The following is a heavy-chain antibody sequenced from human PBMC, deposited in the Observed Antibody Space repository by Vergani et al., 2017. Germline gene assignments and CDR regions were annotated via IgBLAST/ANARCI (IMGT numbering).Heavy chain of an antibody. D-gene: IGHD2-15*01. J-gene: IGHJ4*02. CDR3: ASAPDIVVVVAAPTYFDY. CDR2: IYYSGST. V-gene: IGHV4-59*01. CDR1: GGSISSYY. Sequence: QVQLQESGPGLVKPSETLSLTCTVSGGSISSYYWSWIRQPPGKGLEWIGYIYYSGSTYYNPSLKSRVTISVDTSKNQFSLKLSSVTAADTAVYYCASAPDIVVVVAAPTYFDYWGQGTLVTVSS.